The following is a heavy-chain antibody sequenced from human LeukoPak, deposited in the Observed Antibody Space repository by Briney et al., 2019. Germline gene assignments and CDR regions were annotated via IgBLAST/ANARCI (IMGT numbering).Heavy chain of an antibody. Sequence: GGSLRLSCAASGFTFSSYSMNWVRQAPGKGLEWVSSISSSSSYIYYADSVKGRFTISRDNAKNSLYLQMNSLRAEDTAVYYCAKVGVYSSSWFGSYFDYWGQGTLVTVSS. CDR1: GFTFSSYS. CDR3: AKVGVYSSSWFGSYFDY. J-gene: IGHJ4*02. D-gene: IGHD6-13*01. V-gene: IGHV3-21*01. CDR2: ISSSSSYI.